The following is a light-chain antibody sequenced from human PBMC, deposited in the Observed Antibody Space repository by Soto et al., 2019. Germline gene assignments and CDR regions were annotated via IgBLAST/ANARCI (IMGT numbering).Light chain of an antibody. CDR1: SSNIGTNA. J-gene: IGLJ1*01. CDR3: AAWDDSLNGYV. V-gene: IGLV1-44*01. CDR2: NNN. Sequence: QSALTRPPSASGTPGQRVTISCSGGSSNIGTNAVNWYQQLPGTAPKLLIYNNNQRPSGVPDRFSGSKSGTSASLAISGLQSEDEADYYCAAWDDSLNGYVFGTGTKVXVL.